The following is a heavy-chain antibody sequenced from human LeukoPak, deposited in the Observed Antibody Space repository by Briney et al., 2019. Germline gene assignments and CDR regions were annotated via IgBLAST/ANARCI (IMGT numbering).Heavy chain of an antibody. CDR3: ARDDFYETSGFSP. J-gene: IGHJ5*02. V-gene: IGHV1-18*01. D-gene: IGHD3-22*01. Sequence: ASVNVSCKASGYKFTNYIISWVRQAPGQGLEWMGWISPYNGNRKYAQKLQGRVTLTSDTSTSKAYMELRNLRSDDTAVYYCARDDFYETSGFSPWGQGTPVIVS. CDR2: ISPYNGNR. CDR1: GYKFTNYI.